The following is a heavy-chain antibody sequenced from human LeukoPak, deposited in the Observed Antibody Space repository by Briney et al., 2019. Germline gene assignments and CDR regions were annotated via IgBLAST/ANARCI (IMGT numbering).Heavy chain of an antibody. CDR3: AKDPVTGAVAGPLDY. Sequence: GGSLRLSCAASGFTFSSYAMSWVRQAPGQGLEWVSAISGSGGSTYYADSVKGRFTISRDNSKNTLYLQMNSLRAEDTAAYHCAKDPVTGAVAGPLDYWGQGTLVTVSS. V-gene: IGHV3-23*01. CDR2: ISGSGGST. CDR1: GFTFSSYA. J-gene: IGHJ4*02. D-gene: IGHD6-19*01.